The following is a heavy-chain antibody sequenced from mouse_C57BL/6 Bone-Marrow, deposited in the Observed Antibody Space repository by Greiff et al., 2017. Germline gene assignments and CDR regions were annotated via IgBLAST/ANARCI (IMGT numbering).Heavy chain of an antibody. D-gene: IGHD2-3*01. CDR2: IDPEIGDT. Sequence: VQLQQSGAELVRPGASVKLSCTASGFNIKDDYIHWVKQRPKQGLEWIGWIDPEIGDTEYASKFQGKATITSDTSSNTAYLQLSSLTSEDPAVYYCSSFDGNYFDFWGQGTPLTVAS. J-gene: IGHJ2*01. CDR1: GFNIKDDY. CDR3: SSFDGNYFDF. V-gene: IGHV14-4*01.